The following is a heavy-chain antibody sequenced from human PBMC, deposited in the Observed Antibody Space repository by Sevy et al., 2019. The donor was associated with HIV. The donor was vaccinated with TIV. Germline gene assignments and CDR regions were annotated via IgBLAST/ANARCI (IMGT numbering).Heavy chain of an antibody. CDR3: ARESIGATGDFDY. Sequence: SETLSLTCTVSGGSISNYYWSWIRQPPGKGLEWIGYMYYSGTTNYNPSLKSRVTISVDTSKNQFSLKRRSVTAADTAVYYCARESIGATGDFDYWGQGTLVTVSS. CDR2: MYYSGTT. V-gene: IGHV4-59*01. CDR1: GGSISNYY. D-gene: IGHD6-13*01. J-gene: IGHJ4*02.